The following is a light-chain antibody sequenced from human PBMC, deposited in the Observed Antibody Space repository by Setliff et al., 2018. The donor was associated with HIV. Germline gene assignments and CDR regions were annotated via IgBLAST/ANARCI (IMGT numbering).Light chain of an antibody. CDR2: DVS. CDR3: SSYTKTSTLL. V-gene: IGLV2-14*03. Sequence: QSALTQPASISGSPGQSITISCAGTSRDIGTYDFVSWYQQHPGKAPKLLIYDVSDRPSGVSDRFSGSKSGNTASLTISGLQTEDEADYYYSSYTKTSTLLFGTGTKVTVL. J-gene: IGLJ1*01. CDR1: SRDIGTYDF.